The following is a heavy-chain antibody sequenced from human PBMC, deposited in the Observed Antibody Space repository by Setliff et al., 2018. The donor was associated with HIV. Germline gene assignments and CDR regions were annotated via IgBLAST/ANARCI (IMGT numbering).Heavy chain of an antibody. J-gene: IGHJ3*02. CDR3: ARDQGLTVTHSDDAFDI. CDR2: IIPIFGTA. V-gene: IGHV1-69*13. Sequence: SVKVSCKASGGTFSSYAISWVRQAPGQGLEWMGGIIPIFGTANYAQKFQGRVTITADESTSTAYMELSSLRSEDTAVFYCARDQGLTVTHSDDAFDIWGQGTMVTVSS. D-gene: IGHD4-17*01. CDR1: GGTFSSYA.